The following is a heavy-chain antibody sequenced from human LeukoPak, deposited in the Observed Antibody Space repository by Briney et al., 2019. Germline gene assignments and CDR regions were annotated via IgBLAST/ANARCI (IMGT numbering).Heavy chain of an antibody. CDR3: ARDASYDCGDPIDY. J-gene: IGHJ4*02. CDR1: GFSFSTYS. Sequence: PGGSLRLSCAASGFSFSTYSMNWVRQAPGKGLEWVSSISSSSTYIYYADSLKGRFNISRDTANNSLYLQMNSLRFEDTAVYYCARDASYDCGDPIDYWGQGSLVTVSS. CDR2: ISSSSTYI. D-gene: IGHD4-17*01. V-gene: IGHV3-21*01.